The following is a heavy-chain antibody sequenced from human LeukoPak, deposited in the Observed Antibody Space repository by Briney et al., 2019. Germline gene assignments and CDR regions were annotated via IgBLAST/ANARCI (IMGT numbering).Heavy chain of an antibody. J-gene: IGHJ6*02. D-gene: IGHD3-10*01. CDR1: GFTFSSYS. Sequence: GGSLRLSCAASGFTFSSYSMNWVRQAPGKGLEWVSSISSSSSYIYYADSVKGRFTISRDNAKNSLYLQMNSLRAEDTAVYYCARDITMVRGLLNGMDVWGQGTTVTVSS. V-gene: IGHV3-21*01. CDR3: ARDITMVRGLLNGMDV. CDR2: ISSSSSYI.